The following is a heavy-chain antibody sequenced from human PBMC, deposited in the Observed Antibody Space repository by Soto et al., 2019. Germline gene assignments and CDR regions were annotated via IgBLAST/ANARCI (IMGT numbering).Heavy chain of an antibody. CDR1: GGSISTAGDY. J-gene: IGHJ4*02. CDR2: IYYTGST. Sequence: QLQESGPGLVKPSQTLSLTCTVSGGSISTAGDYWSWIRHRQGMGLEWIGYIYYTGSTLYNPSLESRINISVDTSTNQFSLKLTSVTAADTAVYYCSRTVTTRCFDSWGQGTLVTVSS. CDR3: SRTVTTRCFDS. D-gene: IGHD4-17*01. V-gene: IGHV4-31*03.